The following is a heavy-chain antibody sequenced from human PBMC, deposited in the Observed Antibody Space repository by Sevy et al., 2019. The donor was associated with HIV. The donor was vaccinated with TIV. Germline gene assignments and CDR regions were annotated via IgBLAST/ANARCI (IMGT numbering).Heavy chain of an antibody. J-gene: IGHJ6*02. D-gene: IGHD6-19*01. V-gene: IGHV4-59*01. CDR1: GGSISSYY. CDR2: IYYSGST. Sequence: SETLSLTCTVSGGSISSYYCSWIRQPPGKGLEWIGYIYYSGSTNYNPSLKSRVTISVDTSKNQFSLKLSSVTAADTAVYYCARWGPNSSGWSPYYYYGMDVWGQGTTVTVSS. CDR3: ARWGPNSSGWSPYYYYGMDV.